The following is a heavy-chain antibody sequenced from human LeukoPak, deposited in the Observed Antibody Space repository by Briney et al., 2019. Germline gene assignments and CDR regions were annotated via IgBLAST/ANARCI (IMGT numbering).Heavy chain of an antibody. CDR1: GFTFSNYC. V-gene: IGHV3-30*18. CDR2: ISYDGSNK. Sequence: GGSLRLSCAASGFTFSNYCMHWVRQAPGKGLEWVAFISYDGSNKYYADSVKGRFTISRDNSKNTLYLQINNMRAEKAAVYYCAKTGRYGSSWHWCDPWGQGTLVTVSS. CDR3: AKTGRYGSSWHWCDP. J-gene: IGHJ5*02. D-gene: IGHD6-13*01.